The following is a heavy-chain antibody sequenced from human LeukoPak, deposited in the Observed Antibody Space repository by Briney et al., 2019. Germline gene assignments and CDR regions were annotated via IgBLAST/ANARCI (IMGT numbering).Heavy chain of an antibody. D-gene: IGHD6-19*01. CDR2: INPNSGGT. CDR3: ATAPLNGYSSGWYSFDY. J-gene: IGHJ4*02. Sequence: GASVTVPYMASGYTFTAYYMLWVRQAPGQGLEWMGWINPNSGGTNYAQKFQDRVTMTRDTSISTAYMELHRLRSDDTAVYYCATAPLNGYSSGWYSFDYWGQGTLVTVSS. CDR1: GYTFTAYY. V-gene: IGHV1-2*02.